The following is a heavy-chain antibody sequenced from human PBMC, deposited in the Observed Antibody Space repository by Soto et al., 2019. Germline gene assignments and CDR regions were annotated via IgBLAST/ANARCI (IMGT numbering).Heavy chain of an antibody. Sequence: ASVKVSCKASGYTFTSYGISWVRQAPGQGLEWMGWISAYNGNTNYAQKLQGRVTMTTDTSTSTAYMELRSLRSDDTAVYYCAREVRDIVVVVAAAPPRWFAPWGQGTLVTVSS. CDR3: AREVRDIVVVVAAAPPRWFAP. CDR1: GYTFTSYG. J-gene: IGHJ5*02. CDR2: ISAYNGNT. V-gene: IGHV1-18*01. D-gene: IGHD2-15*01.